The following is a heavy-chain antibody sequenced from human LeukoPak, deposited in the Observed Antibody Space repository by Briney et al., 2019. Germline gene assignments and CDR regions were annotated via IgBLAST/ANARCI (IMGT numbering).Heavy chain of an antibody. CDR1: GFTFDDYA. V-gene: IGHV3-9*01. D-gene: IGHD3-22*01. CDR2: ISWNSGSI. CDR3: AKSRYYYVSSGYCCDY. J-gene: IGHJ4*02. Sequence: PGGSLRLSCAASGFTFDDYAMHWVRQAPGKGLEWVSGISWNSGSIGYADSVKGRFTISRDNAKNSLYLQMNSLRAEDTALYYCAKSRYYYVSSGYCCDYWGQGTLVTVSS.